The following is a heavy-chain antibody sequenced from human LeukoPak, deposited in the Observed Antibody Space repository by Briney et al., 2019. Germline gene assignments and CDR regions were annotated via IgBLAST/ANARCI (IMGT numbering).Heavy chain of an antibody. CDR3: VKVAPSFVVTLIGYFDY. V-gene: IGHV3-64D*09. CDR2: ISSNGGST. CDR1: GFTFSSYA. D-gene: IGHD3-22*01. J-gene: IGHJ4*02. Sequence: GGSLRLSCSASGFTFSSYAMYCVRQAPGKGLEYVSGISSNGGSTYYADSVKGRFTISRDNSKNTLYLQMSGLRAEDTAVYYCVKVAPSFVVTLIGYFDYWGQGPLVTVSS.